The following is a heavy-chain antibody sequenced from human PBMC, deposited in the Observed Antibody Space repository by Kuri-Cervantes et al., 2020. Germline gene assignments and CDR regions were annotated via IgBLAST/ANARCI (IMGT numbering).Heavy chain of an antibody. CDR1: GYSISSGYY. D-gene: IGHD6-13*01. V-gene: IGHV3-11*04. J-gene: IGHJ4*02. CDR3: ARDRAAAGPRRYFDY. CDR2: ISSSGSTI. Sequence: GESLKISCAVSGYSISSGYYWGWIRQPPGKGLEWVSYISSSGSTIYYADSVKGRFTISRGNSKNSLYLQMNSLRAEDTAVYYCARDRAAAGPRRYFDYWGQGTLVTVSS.